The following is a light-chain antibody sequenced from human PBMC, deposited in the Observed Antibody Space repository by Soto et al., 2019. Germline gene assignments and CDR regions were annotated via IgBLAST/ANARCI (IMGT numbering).Light chain of an antibody. Sequence: DIQMTQYPSSLSASLGDRFTITCRASQSISSYLNWYQQKPGKAPKLLIYAASSLQSGVPSRFSGSGSGTDFTLTISSLQPEDFATYYCQQSYSTPRTFGQGTKVDNK. CDR2: AAS. V-gene: IGKV1-39*01. CDR1: QSISSY. J-gene: IGKJ1*01. CDR3: QQSYSTPRT.